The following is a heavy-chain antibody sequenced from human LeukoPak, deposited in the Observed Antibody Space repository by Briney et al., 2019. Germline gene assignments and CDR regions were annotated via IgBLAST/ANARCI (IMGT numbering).Heavy chain of an antibody. CDR1: GYTFTSYD. D-gene: IGHD3-3*01. CDR3: ARGVTAFGVAPDH. CDR2: MNPNSANA. J-gene: IGHJ4*02. Sequence: GASVKVSCKTSGYTFTSYDINWVRQAPGQGLEWIGWMNPNSANAGYAQKFQGRVTISRNISIGTAYMELSSLTSEDTAVYYCARGVTAFGVAPDHWGQGTLVTVSS. V-gene: IGHV1-8*01.